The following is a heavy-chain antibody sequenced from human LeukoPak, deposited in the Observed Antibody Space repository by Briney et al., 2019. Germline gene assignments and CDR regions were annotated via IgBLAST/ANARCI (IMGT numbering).Heavy chain of an antibody. CDR3: AKGRTGYSYGYGIDY. J-gene: IGHJ4*02. CDR1: GFTVSSNE. CDR2: ISGSDGTT. V-gene: IGHV3-23*01. D-gene: IGHD5-18*01. Sequence: PGGSLRLSCAASGFTVSSNEMSWVRQAPGKGLEWVSAISGSDGTTYYADSVKGRFTISRDNSKNTLYLQMNSLRAEDAAVYYCAKGRTGYSYGYGIDYWGQGTLVTVSS.